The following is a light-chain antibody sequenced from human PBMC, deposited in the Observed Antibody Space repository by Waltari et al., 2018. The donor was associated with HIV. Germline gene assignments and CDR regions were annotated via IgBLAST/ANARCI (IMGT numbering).Light chain of an antibody. Sequence: QSALTQPASVSGSPGQSLTISCTGTSFDVGDYNYVSWYQQHPGKAPKLLIYEVTNRPSGVSNRFSGSKSGNPASLNISGLQADDEADYYCISYRSGFTLMFGGGTKLTVL. CDR2: EVT. CDR3: ISYRSGFTLM. CDR1: SFDVGDYNY. J-gene: IGLJ3*02. V-gene: IGLV2-14*01.